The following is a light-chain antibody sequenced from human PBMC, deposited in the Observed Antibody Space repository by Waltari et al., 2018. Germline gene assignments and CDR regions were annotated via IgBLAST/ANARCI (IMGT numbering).Light chain of an antibody. Sequence: DIQMTQSPSSLSASVGDRVTISCRASQNIGNFLNWYQQKPWKAPNLLIHTASSLQGGVPARFSASGSGTDFSLTISSLQAEDFAAYYCQESFNSPYTFGQGTRVEIK. CDR3: QESFNSPYT. J-gene: IGKJ2*01. CDR1: QNIGNF. CDR2: TAS. V-gene: IGKV1-39*01.